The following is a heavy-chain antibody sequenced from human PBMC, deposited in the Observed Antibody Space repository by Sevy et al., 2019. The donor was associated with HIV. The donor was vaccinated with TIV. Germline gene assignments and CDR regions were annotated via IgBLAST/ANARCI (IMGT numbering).Heavy chain of an antibody. J-gene: IGHJ3*02. Sequence: GGSLRLSCAASGFTFSSYGMHWVRQAPGKGLEWVAFIRYDGSNKYYADSVKGRFTISRDNSKNTLYLQMNSLRAEDTAVYYCAKAFENGSSGDQDAFDIWGQGKMVTVSS. V-gene: IGHV3-30*02. D-gene: IGHD3-22*01. CDR3: AKAFENGSSGDQDAFDI. CDR2: IRYDGSNK. CDR1: GFTFSSYG.